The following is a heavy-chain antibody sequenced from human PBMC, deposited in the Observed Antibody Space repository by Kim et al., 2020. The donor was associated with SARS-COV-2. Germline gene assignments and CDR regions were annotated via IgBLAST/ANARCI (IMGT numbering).Heavy chain of an antibody. Sequence: SVKVSCKASGGTFSSYAISWVRQAPGQGLEWMGGIIPIFGTANYAQKFQGRVTITADESTSTAYMELSSLRSEDTAVYYCARDGSSSSGWYDYFDYWGQGTLVTVSS. CDR3: ARDGSSSSGWYDYFDY. CDR2: IIPIFGTA. D-gene: IGHD6-19*01. V-gene: IGHV1-69*13. CDR1: GGTFSSYA. J-gene: IGHJ4*02.